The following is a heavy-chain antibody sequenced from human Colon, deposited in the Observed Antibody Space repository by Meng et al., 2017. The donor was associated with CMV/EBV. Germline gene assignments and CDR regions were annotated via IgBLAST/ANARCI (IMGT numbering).Heavy chain of an antibody. V-gene: IGHV1-2*02. Sequence: ASVKVSYKASGYTFTGYYMHWVRQAPGQGLEWMGWINPNSGGTNYAQKFQGRVTMTRDTSISTAYMELSRLRSDDTAVYYCAGSVEYGGYGYYYYGMDVWGQGTTVTVSS. CDR2: INPNSGGT. J-gene: IGHJ6*02. CDR1: GYTFTGYY. D-gene: IGHD5-12*01. CDR3: AGSVEYGGYGYYYYGMDV.